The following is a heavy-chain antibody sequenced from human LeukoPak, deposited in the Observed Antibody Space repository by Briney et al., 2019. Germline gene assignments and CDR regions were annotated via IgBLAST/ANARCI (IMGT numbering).Heavy chain of an antibody. D-gene: IGHD6-25*01. CDR1: GGSISSYY. CDR2: IYYSGST. CDR3: ARGISSGPLPGDY. J-gene: IGHJ4*02. Sequence: SETLCLTCTVSGGSISSYYWSWIRQPPGKGLEWIGYIYYSGSTNYNPSLKSRVTISVDMSKNQFSLKLSSVTAADTAVYYCARGISSGPLPGDYWGQGTLVTVSS. V-gene: IGHV4-59*01.